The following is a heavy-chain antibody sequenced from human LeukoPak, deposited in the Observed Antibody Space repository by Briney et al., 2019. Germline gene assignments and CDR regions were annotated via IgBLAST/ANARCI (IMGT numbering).Heavy chain of an antibody. CDR1: GYTFTGYY. Sequence: ASVKVSCKASGYTFTGYYMHWVRQAPGQGLEWMGWINPNSGGTNYAQKFQGWVTMTRDTSISTAYMELSRLRSDDTAVYYCARDLKSSSWSRGRWFDPWGQGTLVTVSS. J-gene: IGHJ5*02. V-gene: IGHV1-2*04. CDR2: INPNSGGT. CDR3: ARDLKSSSWSRGRWFDP. D-gene: IGHD6-13*01.